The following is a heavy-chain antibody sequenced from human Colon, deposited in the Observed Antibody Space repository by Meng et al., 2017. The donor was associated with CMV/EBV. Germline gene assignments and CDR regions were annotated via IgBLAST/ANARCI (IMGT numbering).Heavy chain of an antibody. Sequence: CGASCFTFSVAWMSWLRQAPGTGLECVGRIKSRPAGGTTDHAAPVQGRFTISRDDSKNTWFLQMNSLKTEDTAVYFCTTRGESWVCFWGQGTLVTVSS. CDR3: TTRGESWVCF. D-gene: IGHD3-16*01. CDR2: IKSRPAGGTT. CDR1: CFTFSVAW. V-gene: IGHV3-15*01. J-gene: IGHJ4*02.